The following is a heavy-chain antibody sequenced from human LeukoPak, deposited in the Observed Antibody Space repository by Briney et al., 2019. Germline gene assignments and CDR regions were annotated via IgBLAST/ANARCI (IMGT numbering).Heavy chain of an antibody. V-gene: IGHV4-38-2*01. CDR3: ARHENWGSSKGDSFHV. CDR2: MFHSGDT. D-gene: IGHD7-27*01. J-gene: IGHJ3*01. CDR1: GYSIRSGSY. Sequence: PSETLSLTCDVSGYSIRSGSYWGWIRQPPGKGLEWIGCMFHSGDTYHNPSLKSRVTISADTSKNQFSLKLTSVTAADTAVYYCARHENWGSSKGDSFHVWGQGKMVTVSS.